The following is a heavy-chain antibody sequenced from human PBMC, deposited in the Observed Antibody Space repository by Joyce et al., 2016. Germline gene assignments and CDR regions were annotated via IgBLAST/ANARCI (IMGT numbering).Heavy chain of an antibody. Sequence: EVQLVESGGGLVKPGGSLRLSCAASGFTFSSYSMRWVRQARGKGLEWVSSLSSSRSYIKYTDSVKGRFTISRDNAKNSLYLQMNSLRVEDTAVYYCARSSYTNGIFDYWGQGTLVTVSS. CDR2: LSSSRSYI. D-gene: IGHD2-8*01. CDR3: ARSSYTNGIFDY. J-gene: IGHJ4*02. V-gene: IGHV3-21*01. CDR1: GFTFSSYS.